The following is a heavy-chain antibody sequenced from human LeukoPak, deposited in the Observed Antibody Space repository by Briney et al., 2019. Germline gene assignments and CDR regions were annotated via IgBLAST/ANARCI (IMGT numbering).Heavy chain of an antibody. V-gene: IGHV3-23*01. CDR2: ISGSGGST. D-gene: IGHD2-2*01. CDR1: GFTFSSYA. CDR3: AKGPAAMDYFDY. Sequence: GGSLRLSCAASGFTFSSYAMSWVRQAPGKGLEWVSAISGSGGSTYYADSVKGRFTISRDNSKNTLYLRMNSLRAEDTAVYYCAKGPAAMDYFDYWGQGTLVTVSS. J-gene: IGHJ4*02.